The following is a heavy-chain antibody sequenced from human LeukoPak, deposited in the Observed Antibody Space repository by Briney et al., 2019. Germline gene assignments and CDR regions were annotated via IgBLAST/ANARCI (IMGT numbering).Heavy chain of an antibody. V-gene: IGHV4-38-2*02. D-gene: IGHD6-19*01. Sequence: PSETLSLTCTVSGYSISSGYYWGWIRQPPGKGLEWIGSIYHSGSTYYNPSLKSRVTISVDTAKNQFSLKMSSVTAADTAVYYCARVGEQWLKFDYWGQGTLVTVTA. CDR2: IYHSGST. CDR1: GYSISSGYY. CDR3: ARVGEQWLKFDY. J-gene: IGHJ4*02.